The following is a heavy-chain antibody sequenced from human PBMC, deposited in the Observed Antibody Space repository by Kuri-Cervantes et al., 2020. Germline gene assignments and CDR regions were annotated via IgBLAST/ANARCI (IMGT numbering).Heavy chain of an antibody. CDR1: GFTVSSNY. CDR3: ARSWITESGY. D-gene: IGHD2-2*03. CDR2: IYSGGST. Sequence: GESLKISCAASGFTVSSNYMSWVRQAPGKGLEWVSVIYSGGSTYYADSVKGRFTISRDSSKNTVYLQMNSLRVEDTAVCYCARSWITESGYWGQGTLVTVSS. V-gene: IGHV3-53*01. J-gene: IGHJ4*02.